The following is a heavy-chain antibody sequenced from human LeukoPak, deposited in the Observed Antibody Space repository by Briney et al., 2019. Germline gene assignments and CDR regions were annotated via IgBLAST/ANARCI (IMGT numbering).Heavy chain of an antibody. CDR2: VYYDGST. V-gene: IGHV4-59*01. Sequence: PSETLSLTCTVSGASITGFYWNWIRQPPGKGLEWIGYVYYDGSTDYNPSLKSRVTISLDTSKNQFSLKLSSVTAADTAVYYCARRSHGDWFYFDLWGRGTLVTVSS. CDR3: ARRSHGDWFYFDL. D-gene: IGHD3/OR15-3a*01. J-gene: IGHJ2*01. CDR1: GASITGFY.